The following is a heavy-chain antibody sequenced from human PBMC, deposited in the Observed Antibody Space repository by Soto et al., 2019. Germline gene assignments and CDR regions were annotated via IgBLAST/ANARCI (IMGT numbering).Heavy chain of an antibody. D-gene: IGHD6-19*01. CDR3: AHRPSGWYLFDY. CDR2: IYWNDDK. CDR1: GFSLSTSGVG. V-gene: IGHV2-5*01. J-gene: IGHJ4*02. Sequence: GSGPTLVNPTHTLTLTCTFSGFSLSTSGVGVGWIRQPPGKALEWLALIYWNDDKRYSPSLKSRLTITKDTSENQVVLTMTNMDPVDTATYYCAHRPSGWYLFDYWGQGTLVTVSS.